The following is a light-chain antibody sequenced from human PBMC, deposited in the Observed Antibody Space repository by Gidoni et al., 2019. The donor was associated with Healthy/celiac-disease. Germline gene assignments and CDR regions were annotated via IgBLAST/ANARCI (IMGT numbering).Light chain of an antibody. Sequence: DIQMTQSPSSLSASVGDRVTITCRAHQSINSYLNWYQQKPGKAPKLLIYAASSWQSGVPSRFSGSGSGTDFTLTISSVQPEDFATYYCQQGYSTPYTFGQGTKLEIK. J-gene: IGKJ2*01. CDR1: QSINSY. CDR3: QQGYSTPYT. V-gene: IGKV1-39*01. CDR2: AAS.